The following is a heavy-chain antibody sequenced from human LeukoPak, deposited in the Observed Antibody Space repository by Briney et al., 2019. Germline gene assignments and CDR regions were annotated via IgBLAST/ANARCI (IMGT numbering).Heavy chain of an antibody. CDR2: INHSGST. CDR1: GGSFSGYY. D-gene: IGHD3-22*01. J-gene: IGHJ4*02. CDR3: ARVGDHYDSSGSFDY. V-gene: IGHV4-34*01. Sequence: SETLSLTCAVYGGSFSGYYWSWIRQPPGKGLEWIGEINHSGSTNYNPSLKSRVTISVDTSKNQFSLKLSSVTAADTAVYYCARVGDHYDSSGSFDYWGQGTLVTVSS.